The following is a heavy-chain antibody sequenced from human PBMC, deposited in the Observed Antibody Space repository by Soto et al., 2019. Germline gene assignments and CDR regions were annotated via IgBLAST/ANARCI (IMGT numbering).Heavy chain of an antibody. CDR3: ARERSPAGTGGFDT. J-gene: IGHJ5*02. CDR1: GYTFTSYD. Sequence: QVQLVQSGAEVKKPGASVKVSCKASGYTFTSYDINWVRQATGQGLEWMGWMNPNSGNTGYAQKFQGRVTMTRNTSRSTAYMELSSLRSEDTAVDYCARERSPAGTGGFDTWGQGTLVTVSS. D-gene: IGHD6-13*01. V-gene: IGHV1-8*01. CDR2: MNPNSGNT.